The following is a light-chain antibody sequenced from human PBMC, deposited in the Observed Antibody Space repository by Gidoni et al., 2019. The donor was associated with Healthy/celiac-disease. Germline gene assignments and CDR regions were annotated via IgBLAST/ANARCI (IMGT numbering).Light chain of an antibody. J-gene: IGLJ1*01. V-gene: IGLV2-14*01. CDR3: SSYTSSSPYV. CDR1: SREVDGYNH. CDR2: DVS. Sequence: QSALTQPASVSGSPGQSITISFTGPSREVDGYNHVSWYHQHPGKAPKLIIYDVSNRPSGVSNRFSGSKSGNTASLTISGLQAEDEADYYCSSYTSSSPYVFGTGTKVTVL.